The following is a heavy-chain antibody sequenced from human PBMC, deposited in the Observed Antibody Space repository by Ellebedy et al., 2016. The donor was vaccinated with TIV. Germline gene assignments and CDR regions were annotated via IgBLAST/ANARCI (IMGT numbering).Heavy chain of an antibody. V-gene: IGHV3-30-3*01. Sequence: GESLKISCAASGFTFSSYAMHWVRQAPGKGLEWVAVISYDGSNKYYADSVKGRFTISRDNSKNTLYLQMNSLRAEDTAVYYCARSLPVEMATVLDYWGQGTLVTVSS. CDR3: ARSLPVEMATVLDY. D-gene: IGHD5-24*01. CDR1: GFTFSSYA. CDR2: ISYDGSNK. J-gene: IGHJ4*02.